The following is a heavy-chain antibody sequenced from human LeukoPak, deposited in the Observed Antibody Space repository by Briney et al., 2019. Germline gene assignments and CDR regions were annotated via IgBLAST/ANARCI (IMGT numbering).Heavy chain of an antibody. D-gene: IGHD3-16*01. V-gene: IGHV4-59*01. Sequence: SETLSLTCTVSGGSISSYYWSWIRQPPGKGLEWIGYIYYGGSTNYNPSLKSRVTISVDTSKNQFSLKLSSVTAADTAVYYCARATGSFGGVGYYFDYWGQGTLVTVSS. J-gene: IGHJ4*02. CDR2: IYYGGST. CDR1: GGSISSYY. CDR3: ARATGSFGGVGYYFDY.